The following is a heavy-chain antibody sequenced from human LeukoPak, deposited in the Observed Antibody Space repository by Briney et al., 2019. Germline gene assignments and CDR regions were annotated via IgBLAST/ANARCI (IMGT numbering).Heavy chain of an antibody. D-gene: IGHD3-22*01. Sequence: ASVKVSCKASGYTFTSYGVSWVRQAPGQGLEWMGWISAYNGNTDYAQKLQGRVTMTTDTSTSTAYMELRSLRSDDTAVYYCAREGLYSSGYQAGGYWGQGTLVTVSS. CDR3: AREGLYSSGYQAGGY. V-gene: IGHV1-18*01. J-gene: IGHJ4*02. CDR1: GYTFTSYG. CDR2: ISAYNGNT.